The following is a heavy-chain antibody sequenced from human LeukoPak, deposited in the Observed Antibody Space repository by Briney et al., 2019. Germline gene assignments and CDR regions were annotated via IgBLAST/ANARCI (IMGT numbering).Heavy chain of an antibody. D-gene: IGHD6-13*01. V-gene: IGHV3-30*02. CDR1: GFTFSNYG. CDR2: IRDDGSIK. CDR3: AKVLSSSWGYFGF. Sequence: GGSLRLSCAASGFTFSNYGMHWVRQAPGKGLEWVAFIRDDGSIKYYADSVRGRFTISRDNSKNTVYLQMNSLRAEDTAVYYCAKVLSSSWGYFGFWGQGTLVTVSS. J-gene: IGHJ4*02.